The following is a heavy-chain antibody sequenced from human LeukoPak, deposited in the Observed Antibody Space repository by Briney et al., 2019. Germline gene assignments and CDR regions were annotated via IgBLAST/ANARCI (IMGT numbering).Heavy chain of an antibody. V-gene: IGHV3-30*04. CDR2: TSYDGSNK. D-gene: IGHD2-15*01. J-gene: IGHJ4*02. CDR1: GFTFSSYA. Sequence: GGSLRLSCAASGFTFSSYAMHWVRQAPGKGLEWVAVTSYDGSNKYYADSVKGRFTISRDNSKNTLYLQMNSLRAEDTAVYYCARDPRRYCSGGSCYSPSDYWGQGTLVTVSS. CDR3: ARDPRRYCSGGSCYSPSDY.